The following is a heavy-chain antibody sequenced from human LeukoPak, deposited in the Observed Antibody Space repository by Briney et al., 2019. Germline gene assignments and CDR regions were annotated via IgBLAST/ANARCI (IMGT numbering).Heavy chain of an antibody. D-gene: IGHD4-23*01. J-gene: IGHJ4*02. Sequence: GGSLRLSCAASGFTFDDHGMSWVRQAPGKGLEWVSGISWSGGTTGYADSVKGRFSISRDNAKNSLYLQMSSLRAEDTALYYCARDYGGNSGFFDYWGQGTLVTVSS. CDR3: ARDYGGNSGFFDY. V-gene: IGHV3-20*04. CDR1: GFTFDDHG. CDR2: ISWSGGTT.